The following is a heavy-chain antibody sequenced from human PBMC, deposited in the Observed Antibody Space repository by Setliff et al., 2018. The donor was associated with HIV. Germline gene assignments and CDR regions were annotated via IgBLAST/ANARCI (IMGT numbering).Heavy chain of an antibody. CDR2: IIPNSGAT. CDR3: ATKVYCTNGVCLDAFDI. V-gene: IGHV1-2*06. J-gene: IGHJ3*02. D-gene: IGHD2-8*01. Sequence: GASVKVSCKASGYTFTAYYIHWVRQAPGQGLEWMGRIIPNSGATNYAQKLQGRVTMTRDTSISTAYMELSRLRSDDTAIYYCATKVYCTNGVCLDAFDIWGQGTMVTVSS. CDR1: GYTFTAYY.